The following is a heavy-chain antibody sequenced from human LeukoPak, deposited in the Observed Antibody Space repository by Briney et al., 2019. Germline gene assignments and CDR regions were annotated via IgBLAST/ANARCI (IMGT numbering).Heavy chain of an antibody. CDR1: GYSISSGYY. CDR2: IYHSGST. Sequence: PSETLSLTCTVSGYSISSGYYWGWIRQPPGKGLEWIGSIYHSGSTYYNPSLKSRATISVDTSKNQFSLKLSSVTAADTAVYYCARDASSWPGGDYWGQGTLVTVSS. V-gene: IGHV4-38-2*02. J-gene: IGHJ4*02. CDR3: ARDASSWPGGDY. D-gene: IGHD6-13*01.